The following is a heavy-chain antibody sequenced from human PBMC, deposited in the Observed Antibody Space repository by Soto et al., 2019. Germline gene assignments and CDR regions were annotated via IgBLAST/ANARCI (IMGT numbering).Heavy chain of an antibody. D-gene: IGHD2-8*01. CDR1: GGTFSSYA. V-gene: IGHV1-69*13. Sequence: ASVKVSCKASGGTFSSYAISWVRQAPGQGLEWMGGIIPIFGTANYAQKFQGRVTITADESTSTAYMELSSLRSEDTAVYYCARGLTHCTNGVCYAFDIWGQGTMVTVSS. CDR2: IIPIFGTA. J-gene: IGHJ3*02. CDR3: ARGLTHCTNGVCYAFDI.